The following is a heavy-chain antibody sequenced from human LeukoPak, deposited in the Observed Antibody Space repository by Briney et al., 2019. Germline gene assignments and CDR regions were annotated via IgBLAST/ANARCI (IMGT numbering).Heavy chain of an antibody. CDR1: GYTFTSYD. V-gene: IGHV1-8*01. CDR3: AAESFSRGVNDY. CDR2: MNPNSGNT. Sequence: ASVKVSCKASGYTFTSYDINWVRQATGQGLEWMGWMNPNSGNTGYAQKFQGRVTMTRNTSISTAYMELSSLRSEDTAVYYCAAESFSRGVNDYWGQGTLDTVSS. D-gene: IGHD3-10*01. J-gene: IGHJ4*02.